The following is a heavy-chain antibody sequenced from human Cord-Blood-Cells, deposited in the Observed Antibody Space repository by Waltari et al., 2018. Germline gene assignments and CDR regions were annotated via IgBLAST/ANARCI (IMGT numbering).Heavy chain of an antibody. CDR3: ARTQDYSDFDY. V-gene: IGHV2-26*01. Sequence: QVTLKESGPVLVKPTETLTLTCTVSGFSLSNARMGVSWIRQPPGKALEWLAHIFSNDEKSYSTSLKSSLTISKDTSKSQVVLTMTNMDPVDTATYYCARTQDYSDFDYWGQGTLVTVSS. D-gene: IGHD2-15*01. CDR2: IFSNDEK. J-gene: IGHJ4*02. CDR1: GFSLSNARMG.